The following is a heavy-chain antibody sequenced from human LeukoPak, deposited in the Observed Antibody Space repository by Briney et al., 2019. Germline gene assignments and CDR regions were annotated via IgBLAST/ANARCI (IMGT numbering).Heavy chain of an antibody. CDR2: ISTSGSYI. CDR3: ARDLNPRYSSGWYAIDY. CDR1: GSTFSNYG. V-gene: IGHV3-21*01. Sequence: PGGSLRLSCAASGSTFSNYGMDWVRQAPGKGLEWVASISTSGSYIFYADSVKGRFTISRDNAKNSLYLQMNSLRAEDTAVYYCARDLNPRYSSGWYAIDYWGQGTLVTVSS. D-gene: IGHD6-19*01. J-gene: IGHJ4*02.